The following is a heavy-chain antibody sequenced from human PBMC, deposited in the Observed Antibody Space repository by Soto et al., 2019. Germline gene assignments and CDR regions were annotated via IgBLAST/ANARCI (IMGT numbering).Heavy chain of an antibody. Sequence: EGQLVESGGGLVQLGRSLRLSCAASGFIFDDYAMHWVRQAPGKGLEWVSGISWNSGSIGYADSVKARFTISRDNGKNLLYLQMNSLRAEDTAFYYCAKDISGRGSFYYYFGMDVWGQGTTVTVSS. J-gene: IGHJ6*02. D-gene: IGHD1-26*01. CDR2: ISWNSGSI. V-gene: IGHV3-9*01. CDR1: GFIFDDYA. CDR3: AKDISGRGSFYYYFGMDV.